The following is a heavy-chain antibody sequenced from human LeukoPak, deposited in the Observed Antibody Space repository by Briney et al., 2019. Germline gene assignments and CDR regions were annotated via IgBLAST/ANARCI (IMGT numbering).Heavy chain of an antibody. V-gene: IGHV4-59*11. CDR2: IYYSGST. J-gene: IGHJ3*02. CDR3: ARARTRLDAFDI. CDR1: GGSISSHY. Sequence: SETLSLTCTVSGGSISSHYWSWIRQPPGKGLEWIGYIYYSGSTNYNPSLKSRVTISVDTSKNQFSLKLSSVTAADTAVYYCARARTRLDAFDIWGQGTMVTVSS. D-gene: IGHD1-14*01.